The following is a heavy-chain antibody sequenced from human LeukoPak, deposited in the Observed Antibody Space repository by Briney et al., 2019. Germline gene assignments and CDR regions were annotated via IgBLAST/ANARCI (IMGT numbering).Heavy chain of an antibody. D-gene: IGHD3-10*01. CDR3: ASQFGSYYGAFDI. CDR1: GGSISSSNYY. Sequence: VYASETLSLTCTVSGGSISSSNYYWGWIRQPPGKGLEWLGSIYYGGSTYYNPSLKSRVTISVDTSKNQFSLKLSSVTAAGTAVYYCASQFGSYYGAFDIWGQGTMVTVSS. J-gene: IGHJ3*02. V-gene: IGHV4-39*01. CDR2: IYYGGST.